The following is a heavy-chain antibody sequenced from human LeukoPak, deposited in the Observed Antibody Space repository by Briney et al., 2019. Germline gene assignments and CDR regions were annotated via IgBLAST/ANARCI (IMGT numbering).Heavy chain of an antibody. CDR1: GFTFSNAW. V-gene: IGHV3-15*01. CDR2: IKSKTDGGTT. D-gene: IGHD3-22*01. CDR3: TSYRAYYYDSSGYPQEDYFDY. Sequence: GGSLRLSCAASGFTFSNAWMSWVRQAPGKGLEWVGRIKSKTDGGTTDYAAPVKGRFTISRDDSKNTLYLQMNSLKTEDTAVYYCTSYRAYYYDSSGYPQEDYFDYWGQGTLVTVSS. J-gene: IGHJ4*02.